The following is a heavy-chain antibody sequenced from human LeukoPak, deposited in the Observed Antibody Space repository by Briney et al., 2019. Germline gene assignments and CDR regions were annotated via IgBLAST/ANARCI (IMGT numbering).Heavy chain of an antibody. Sequence: GGSLRLSCAASGFTFSSYSMNWVRQAPGKGLEWVSYISSSSSTIYYADSVKGRFTIARDNAKNSLYLQMNSLRAEDTAVYYCARDQWLQSYDYMDVWGKGTTVTISS. J-gene: IGHJ6*03. D-gene: IGHD5-24*01. V-gene: IGHV3-48*04. CDR1: GFTFSSYS. CDR3: ARDQWLQSYDYMDV. CDR2: ISSSSSTI.